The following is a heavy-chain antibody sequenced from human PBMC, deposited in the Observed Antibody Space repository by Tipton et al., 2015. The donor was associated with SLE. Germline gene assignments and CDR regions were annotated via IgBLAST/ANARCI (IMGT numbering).Heavy chain of an antibody. D-gene: IGHD2-21*02. J-gene: IGHJ4*02. Sequence: TLSLTCTVSGGSISSYYWGWIRQPPGKGLEWIGSIYYSGSTYYNPSLESRVTISVDTSKNQFSLKLSSVTATDTAVYYCATRMESGDLVYFDYWGQGTLVTVSS. V-gene: IGHV4-39*01. CDR2: IYYSGST. CDR1: GGSISSYY. CDR3: ATRMESGDLVYFDY.